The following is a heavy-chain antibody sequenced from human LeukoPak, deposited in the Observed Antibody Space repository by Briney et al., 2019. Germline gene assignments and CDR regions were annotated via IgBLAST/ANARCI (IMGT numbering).Heavy chain of an antibody. V-gene: IGHV4-34*01. CDR1: GGSFSGHY. CDR3: ARGVVSGRFGDYYYYMDV. D-gene: IGHD3-16*01. J-gene: IGHJ6*03. Sequence: SETLSLTCAVYGGSFSGHYWTWIRQPPGKGLQWIGEANDRGSANYNLSLKSRLSISEDKSKNQFSLRLPSVTAADTAVYYCARGVVSGRFGDYYYYMDVWGIGTTVTVSS. CDR2: ANDRGSA.